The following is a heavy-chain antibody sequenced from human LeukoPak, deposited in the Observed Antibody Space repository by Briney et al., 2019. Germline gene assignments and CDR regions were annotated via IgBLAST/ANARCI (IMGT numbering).Heavy chain of an antibody. CDR2: IYYSGST. CDR3: ARDRGSSSVWFDP. CDR1: GGSISSSSYY. D-gene: IGHD6-6*01. V-gene: IGHV4-30-4*08. Sequence: SETLSLTCTVSGGSISSSSYYWGWIRQPPGKGLEWIGYIYYSGSTYYNPSLKSRVTISVDTSKNQFSLKLTSVTAADTAVYYCARDRGSSSVWFDPWGQGTLVTVSS. J-gene: IGHJ5*02.